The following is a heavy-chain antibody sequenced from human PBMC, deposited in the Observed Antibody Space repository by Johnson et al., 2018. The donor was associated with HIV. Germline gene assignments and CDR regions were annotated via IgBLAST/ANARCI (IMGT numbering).Heavy chain of an antibody. D-gene: IGHD3-16*02. CDR1: GFTFDDYG. V-gene: IGHV3-20*04. J-gene: IGHJ3*02. Sequence: MLLVESGGGVVRPGGSLRLSCAASGFTFDDYGMNWVRQGPGKGLEWVSGINWNGGSTGYADSVKGRFTISRDNAKNSLYLQMNSLRAEDTALYYCARGGELSSIGAFDIWGQGTMVTVS. CDR2: INWNGGST. CDR3: ARGGELSSIGAFDI.